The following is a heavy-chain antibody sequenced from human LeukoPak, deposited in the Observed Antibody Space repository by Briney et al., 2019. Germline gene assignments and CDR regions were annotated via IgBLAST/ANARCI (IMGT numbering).Heavy chain of an antibody. V-gene: IGHV4-39*01. CDR1: GGSISDSTYF. J-gene: IGHJ4*01. CDR2: IYYNGNT. D-gene: IGHD3-10*01. Sequence: SETLSLTCTVSGGSISDSTYFWDWIRQPPGKGLECIGTIYYNGNTFYNPSLKSRVTISVDTSKNQFSLKVTSVTAGDTAIYYCVRHGESGRHHAYFDYWGHGALVTVSS. CDR3: VRHGESGRHHAYFDY.